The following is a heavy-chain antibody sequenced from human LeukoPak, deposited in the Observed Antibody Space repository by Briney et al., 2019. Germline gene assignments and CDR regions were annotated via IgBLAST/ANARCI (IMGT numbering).Heavy chain of an antibody. J-gene: IGHJ6*03. CDR2: IGSSDDTI. Sequence: PGGSLRLSCVASGFTFSSYEMNWVRQAPGKGLEWVSYIGSSDDTIFYADSVKGRFTISRDNAKNSLDLQMNSLRTEDTAVYYCARMGPYYYYMDVWGKGTTVTVSS. V-gene: IGHV3-48*03. CDR3: ARMGPYYYYMDV. CDR1: GFTFSSYE.